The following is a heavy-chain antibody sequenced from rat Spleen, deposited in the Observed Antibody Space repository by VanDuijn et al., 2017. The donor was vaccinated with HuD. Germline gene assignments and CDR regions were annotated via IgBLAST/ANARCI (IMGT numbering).Heavy chain of an antibody. V-gene: IGHV5-27*01. CDR2: INTGGDST. D-gene: IGHD1-11*01. CDR3: ITDRGQPDY. Sequence: EVQLVESGGGLVQPGRSLKLSCAASGFTFSNYYMAWVRQAPTKGPEWVTYINTGGDSTYYRDTVKGRFTISRNNAKSSPYLQMDNLRSEDTATYYCITDRGQPDYWGQGVMVTVTS. CDR1: GFTFSNYY. J-gene: IGHJ2*01.